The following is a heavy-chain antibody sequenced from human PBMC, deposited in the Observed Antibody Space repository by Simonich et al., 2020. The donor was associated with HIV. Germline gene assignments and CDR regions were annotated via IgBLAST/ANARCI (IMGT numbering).Heavy chain of an antibody. D-gene: IGHD4-17*01. Sequence: EVQLVESGGGLVKPGGSLRLSCAASGFTFSNTWMSWVRQASGKGLEEVGRIKSKTDGGTTDYAAPVKGRFTISRDDSKDTLFLQMNSLKTEDTAVYYCTSDYGDYWGQGTLVTVSS. CDR2: IKSKTDGGTT. J-gene: IGHJ4*02. CDR1: GFTFSNTW. CDR3: TSDYGDY. V-gene: IGHV3-15*01.